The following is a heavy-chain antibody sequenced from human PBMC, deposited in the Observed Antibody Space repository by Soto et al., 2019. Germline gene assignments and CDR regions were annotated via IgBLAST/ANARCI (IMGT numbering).Heavy chain of an antibody. Sequence: EVQLVQSGAEVKKPGESLRISCKGSGYSFTSYWISWVRQMPGKGLEWMGRIDPSDSYTNYSPSFQGHGTISADKSISTAYLQWSSLKASDTAMYDCAGLDCSSTSCYDLDYWGQGTLVTVSS. CDR2: IDPSDSYT. CDR1: GYSFTSYW. D-gene: IGHD2-2*01. J-gene: IGHJ4*02. V-gene: IGHV5-10-1*01. CDR3: AGLDCSSTSCYDLDY.